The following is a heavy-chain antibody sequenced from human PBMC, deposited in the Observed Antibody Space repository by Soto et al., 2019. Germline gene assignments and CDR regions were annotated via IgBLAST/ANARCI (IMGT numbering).Heavy chain of an antibody. CDR2: FDPEDGET. CDR1: GYTLTELS. Sequence: ASVKVSCKVSGYTLTELSMHWVRQAPGKGLEWMGGFDPEDGETIYAQKFQGRVTVTEDTSTDTAYMELSSLRSEDTAVYYCATPGSGWYLWVLNYWGQGTLVTVSS. V-gene: IGHV1-24*01. D-gene: IGHD6-19*01. CDR3: ATPGSGWYLWVLNY. J-gene: IGHJ4*02.